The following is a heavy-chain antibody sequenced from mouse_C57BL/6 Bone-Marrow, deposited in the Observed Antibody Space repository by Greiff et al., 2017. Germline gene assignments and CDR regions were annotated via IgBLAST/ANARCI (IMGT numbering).Heavy chain of an antibody. CDR3: ARLWVYYGSSYDWYFDV. CDR2: INPDSSTI. Sequence: EVQLLESGGGLVQPGGSLKLSCAASGIDFSRYWMSWVRRAPGKGLEWIGEINPDSSTINYAPSLKDKFIISRDNAKNTLYLQMSKVRSEDTALYYCARLWVYYGSSYDWYFDVWGTGTTVTVSS. D-gene: IGHD1-1*01. J-gene: IGHJ1*03. V-gene: IGHV4-1*01. CDR1: GIDFSRYW.